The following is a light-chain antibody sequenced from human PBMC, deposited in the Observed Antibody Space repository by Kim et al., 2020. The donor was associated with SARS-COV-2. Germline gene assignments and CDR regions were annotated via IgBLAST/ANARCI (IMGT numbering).Light chain of an antibody. J-gene: IGKJ5*01. V-gene: IGKV1-12*01. CDR3: QEAIGFPTT. Sequence: ASVGDTVTITWRAGEAISTWVAWYQQKPGKAPKLLISAASTLQTGVPSRFSGSGSGTVFTLTINNLQPEDFAVYYCQEAIGFPTTFGQGTRLEIK. CDR1: EAISTW. CDR2: AAS.